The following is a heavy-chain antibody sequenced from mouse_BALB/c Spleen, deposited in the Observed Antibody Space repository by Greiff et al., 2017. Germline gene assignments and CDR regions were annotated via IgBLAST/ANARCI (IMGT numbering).Heavy chain of an antibody. CDR2: ISNLAYSI. D-gene: IGHD1-1*01. CDR3: ARGKFITTGFDY. J-gene: IGHJ2*01. V-gene: IGHV5-15*02. Sequence: EVMLVESGGGLVQPGGSRKLSCAASGFTFSDYGMAWVRQAPGKGPEWVAFISNLAYSIYYADTVTGRFTISRENAKNTLYLEMSSLRSEDTAMYYCARGKFITTGFDYWGQGTTLTVSS. CDR1: GFTFSDYG.